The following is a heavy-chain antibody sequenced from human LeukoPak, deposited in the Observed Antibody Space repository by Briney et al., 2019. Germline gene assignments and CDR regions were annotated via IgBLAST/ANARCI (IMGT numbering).Heavy chain of an antibody. V-gene: IGHV3-30*04. CDR2: ISYDGSNK. CDR3: ARDRTPVWSEWYFDL. J-gene: IGHJ2*01. Sequence: GGSLRLSCAASGFTFSSYAMHWVRQAPGKGLEWVAVISYDGSNKYYADSVKGRFTISRDNSKNTLYLQMNSLRAEDTAVYYCARDRTPVWSEWYFDLWGRGTLVTVSS. D-gene: IGHD3-3*01. CDR1: GFTFSSYA.